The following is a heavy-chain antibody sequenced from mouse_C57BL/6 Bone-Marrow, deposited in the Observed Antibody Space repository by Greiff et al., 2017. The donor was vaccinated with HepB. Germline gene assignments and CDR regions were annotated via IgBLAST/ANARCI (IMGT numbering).Heavy chain of an antibody. CDR2: IDPSDSYT. CDR1: GYTFTSYW. V-gene: IGHV1-59*01. CDR3: ARKSSSYYFDY. Sequence: QVQLQQPGAELVRPGTSVKLSCKASGYTFTSYWMHWVKQRPGQGLEWIGVIDPSDSYTNYNQKFKGKATLTVDTSSSTAYMQLSSLTSEDSAVYYCARKSSSYYFDYWGQGTTLTVSS. D-gene: IGHD1-3*01. J-gene: IGHJ2*01.